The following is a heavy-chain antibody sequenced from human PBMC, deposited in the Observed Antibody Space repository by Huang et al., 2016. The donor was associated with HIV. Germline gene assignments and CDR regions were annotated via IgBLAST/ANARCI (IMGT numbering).Heavy chain of an antibody. CDR1: GGFFSGTSYY. CDR2: IYVTGTT. J-gene: IGHJ3*02. V-gene: IGHV4-39*01. Sequence: QLQLQETGPGLVKPSETLSLTCTVSGGFFSGTSYYWGWIRQSPGKALEWIGTIYVTGTTYYNPALKSRVTISVDTSKTQFSLKLNSMTAADMGIYYCARHDRKRGYGVHRWGAFDIWGQGTMVTVSS. CDR3: ARHDRKRGYGVHRWGAFDI. D-gene: IGHD4-17*01.